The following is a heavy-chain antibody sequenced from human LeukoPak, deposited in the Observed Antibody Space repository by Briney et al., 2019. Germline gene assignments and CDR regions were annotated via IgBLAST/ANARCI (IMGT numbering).Heavy chain of an antibody. J-gene: IGHJ4*02. CDR1: GFAFSSYA. CDR2: ISGSGGST. CDR3: AKGITMVRGRFDY. D-gene: IGHD3-10*01. V-gene: IGHV3-23*01. Sequence: GGSLRLSCAASGFAFSSYAMSWVRQAPGKGLEWVSAISGSGGSTYYADSVKGRFTISRDNSKNTLYLQMNSLRAEDTAVYYCAKGITMVRGRFDYWGQGTLVTVSS.